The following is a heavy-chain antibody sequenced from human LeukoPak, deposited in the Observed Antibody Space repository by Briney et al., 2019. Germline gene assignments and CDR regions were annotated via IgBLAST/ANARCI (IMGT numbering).Heavy chain of an antibody. CDR1: GGSISSYY. Sequence: SETLSLTCTVSGGSISSYYWSWIRQPPGKGLEWIGYIYHSGSTYYNPSLKSRVTISVDRSKNQFSLKLSSVTAADTAVYYCARAYSGSYSGAFDIWGQGTMVTVSS. CDR2: IYHSGST. J-gene: IGHJ3*02. V-gene: IGHV4-59*12. CDR3: ARAYSGSYSGAFDI. D-gene: IGHD1-26*01.